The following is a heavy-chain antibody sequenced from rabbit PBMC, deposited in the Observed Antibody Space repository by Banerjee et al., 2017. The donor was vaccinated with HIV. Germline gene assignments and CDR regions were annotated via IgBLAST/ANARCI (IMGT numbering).Heavy chain of an antibody. CDR1: GFSFSNKYV. V-gene: IGHV1S45*01. J-gene: IGHJ4*01. CDR2: INTSSGNT. CDR3: ARDGSSGDYSGSLNL. Sequence: QEQLEESGGDLVKPEGSLTLTCTASGFSFSNKYVMCWVRQAPGKGLEWIACINTSSGNTVYANWAKGRFTISKTSSTTVTLQMTSLTAADTATYFCARDGSSGDYSGSLNLWGQGTLVTVS. D-gene: IGHD1-1*01.